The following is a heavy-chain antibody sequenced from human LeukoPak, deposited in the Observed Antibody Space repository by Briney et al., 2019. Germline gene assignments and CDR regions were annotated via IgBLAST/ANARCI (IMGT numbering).Heavy chain of an antibody. Sequence: GGSLRLSCAASGFTFSSHWMSWVRQAPGKGLEWVANIKQDGSEKYYVDSVKGRFTISRDNAKNSLYLQMNSLRAEDTAVYHCARGSSRPPNAFDIWGQGTMVTVSS. J-gene: IGHJ3*02. D-gene: IGHD6-6*01. V-gene: IGHV3-7*01. CDR3: ARGSSRPPNAFDI. CDR2: IKQDGSEK. CDR1: GFTFSSHW.